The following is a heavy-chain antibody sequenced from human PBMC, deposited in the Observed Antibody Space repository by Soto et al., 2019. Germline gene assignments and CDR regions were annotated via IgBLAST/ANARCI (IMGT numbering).Heavy chain of an antibody. V-gene: IGHV3-23*03. Sequence: EIQLLESGGDLVQPGGSLRLSCAASGFSFSDYSMNWVRQAPGKGLEWVSFIDLSGTTTYHRVSVKGRFTIFKDKSMNTVYLQMNSLTVEDAAVYFCTKDRVPDGIYSFDYWGQGALVTVSS. D-gene: IGHD2-15*01. CDR1: GFSFSDYS. CDR2: IDLSGTTT. J-gene: IGHJ4*02. CDR3: TKDRVPDGIYSFDY.